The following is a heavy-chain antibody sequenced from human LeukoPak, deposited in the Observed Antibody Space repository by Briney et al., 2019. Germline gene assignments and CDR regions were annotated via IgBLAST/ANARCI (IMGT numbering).Heavy chain of an antibody. V-gene: IGHV1-18*01. D-gene: IGHD2-2*01. Sequence: GASVKVSCKASGYTFTSYGISWVRQAPGQGLEWMGWISAYNGNTNYAQKLQGRVTMTTDTSTSTAYMELRSLRCDDTAVYYCARDGLPARVLGYCSSTSCPGGYYYYGMDVWGQGTTVTVSS. J-gene: IGHJ6*02. CDR3: ARDGLPARVLGYCSSTSCPGGYYYYGMDV. CDR2: ISAYNGNT. CDR1: GYTFTSYG.